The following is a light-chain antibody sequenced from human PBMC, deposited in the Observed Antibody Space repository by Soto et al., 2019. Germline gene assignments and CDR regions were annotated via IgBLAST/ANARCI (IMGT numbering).Light chain of an antibody. Sequence: QSALTQPASVSGSPGQSITLSCTRTSSGVENYNLVSWYQHHPGKAPKLMIYEGSQRPSGVSDRFYGSQSGNTASLTISGLQAEDEADYYCSSYADALVFGGGTKLTVL. CDR2: EGS. V-gene: IGLV2-23*01. CDR1: SSGVENYNL. J-gene: IGLJ3*02. CDR3: SSYADALV.